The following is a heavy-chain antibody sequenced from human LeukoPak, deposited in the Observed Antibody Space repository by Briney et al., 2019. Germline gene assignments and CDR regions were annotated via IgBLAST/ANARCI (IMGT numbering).Heavy chain of an antibody. D-gene: IGHD6-13*01. CDR2: ISSSSSYI. Sequence: GGSLRLSCAASGFTFSSYSMNWVRQAPGKGLEWVSSISSSSSYIYYADSVKGRFTISRDNAKNSLYLQMNSLRAEDAAVYYCASHSRNQYRIAAAGAEYFQHWGQGTLVTVSS. V-gene: IGHV3-21*01. CDR1: GFTFSSYS. CDR3: ASHSRNQYRIAAAGAEYFQH. J-gene: IGHJ1*01.